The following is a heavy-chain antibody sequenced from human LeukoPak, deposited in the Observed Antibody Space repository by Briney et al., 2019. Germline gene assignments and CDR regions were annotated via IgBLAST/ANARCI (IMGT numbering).Heavy chain of an antibody. V-gene: IGHV1-18*01. J-gene: IGHJ5*02. D-gene: IGHD3-3*01. CDR3: ARDPRFTIFGVPTPSWFDP. Sequence: ASVKVSCKASGYTFTSYGISWVRQAPGQGLEWMGWISAYNGNTNYAQKLQGRVTMTTDTSTSTAYMELRSLRSDDTAVYYCARDPRFTIFGVPTPSWFDPWGQGTLVTVSS. CDR1: GYTFTSYG. CDR2: ISAYNGNT.